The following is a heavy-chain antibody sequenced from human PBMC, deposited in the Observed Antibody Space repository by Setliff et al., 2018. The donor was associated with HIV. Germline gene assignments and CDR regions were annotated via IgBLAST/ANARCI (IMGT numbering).Heavy chain of an antibody. CDR2: IDPDRGDYK. V-gene: IGHV3-11*06. Sequence: GASVKVSCKASGYTFPDYYFQWVRQAPGKGLEWVGLIDPDRGDYKNYAGSVRGRFTSSRDNAKSSLFLQMNSLRAEDTAVYYCTRGGTYYDYWGQGTLVTVSS. CDR3: TRGGTYYDY. D-gene: IGHD1-26*01. J-gene: IGHJ4*02. CDR1: GYTFPDYY.